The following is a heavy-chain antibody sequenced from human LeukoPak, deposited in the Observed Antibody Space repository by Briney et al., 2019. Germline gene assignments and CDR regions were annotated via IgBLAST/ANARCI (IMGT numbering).Heavy chain of an antibody. D-gene: IGHD3-22*01. Sequence: SETLSLTCTVSGGSISTYYWSWIRQSPGKGLEWIGYIYYSGNTMYNPSLKSRVTMSVDTSKNHFSLNLSSVTAADTAVYYCARASRDDTSTYAYWYFDLWGRGTLVSVSS. J-gene: IGHJ2*01. CDR3: ARASRDDTSTYAYWYFDL. V-gene: IGHV4-59*01. CDR2: IYYSGNT. CDR1: GGSISTYY.